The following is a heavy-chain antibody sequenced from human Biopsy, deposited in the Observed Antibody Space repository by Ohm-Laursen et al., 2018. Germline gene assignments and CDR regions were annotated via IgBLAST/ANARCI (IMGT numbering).Heavy chain of an antibody. CDR2: ISPSGGT. J-gene: IGHJ6*02. CDR3: ASVAGPRTDYYYSNMDV. D-gene: IGHD2-2*01. Sequence: TLSFTCAVFDGSFSGYYWSRLRQSPGMGLDWIGEISPSGGTNDNPSLAGRVTISLDTSKIHLALKLSSVTAADTAVYYWASVAGPRTDYYYSNMDVWGRGTTVTVSS. V-gene: IGHV4-34*01. CDR1: DGSFSGYY.